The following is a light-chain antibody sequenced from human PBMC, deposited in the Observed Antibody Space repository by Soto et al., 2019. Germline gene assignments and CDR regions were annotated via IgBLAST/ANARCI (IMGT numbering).Light chain of an antibody. V-gene: IGLV2-8*01. J-gene: IGLJ3*02. CDR3: SSFAASNNVV. CDR1: SSDVGGYDH. CDR2: DVS. Sequence: QSALTQPPSASGSPGQSVTISCAGTSSDVGGYDHVSWYQQHPGKAPKLMIYDVSKRPSGVPDRFSGSKSGNAASLTVSGLQTEDEADYYCSSFAASNNVVFGGGTKLTVL.